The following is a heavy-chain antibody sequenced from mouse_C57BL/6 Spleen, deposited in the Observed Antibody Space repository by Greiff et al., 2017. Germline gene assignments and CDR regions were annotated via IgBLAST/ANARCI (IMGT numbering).Heavy chain of an antibody. J-gene: IGHJ1*03. V-gene: IGHV1-53*01. CDR2: INPSNGGT. D-gene: IGHD2-3*01. CDR3: ARSEMEGLLPCYWYFDV. CDR1: GYTFTSYW. Sequence: QVQLQQSGTELVKPGASVKLSCKASGYTFTSYWMHWVKQRPGQGLEWIGNINPSNGGTNYNEKFKSKATLTVDKSSSTAYMQLSSLTSEDSAVYYCARSEMEGLLPCYWYFDVWGTGTTVTVSS.